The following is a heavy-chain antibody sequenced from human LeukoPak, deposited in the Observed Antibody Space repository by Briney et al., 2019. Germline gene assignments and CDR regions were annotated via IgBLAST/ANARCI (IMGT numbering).Heavy chain of an antibody. J-gene: IGHJ6*03. Sequence: ASVTVSCKASGYTFISYGISWVRQAPGQGLEWMGWISAYNGNTDYAQNLQGRVTMTTDTSTSTAYMELRSLRSDDTAVYYCARTGGGGSIGARLYYYYMDVWGKGTTVTVSS. D-gene: IGHD6-6*01. CDR3: ARTGGGGSIGARLYYYYMDV. V-gene: IGHV1-18*01. CDR1: GYTFISYG. CDR2: ISAYNGNT.